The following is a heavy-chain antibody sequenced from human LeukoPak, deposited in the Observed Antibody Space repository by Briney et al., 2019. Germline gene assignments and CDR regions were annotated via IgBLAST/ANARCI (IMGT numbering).Heavy chain of an antibody. CDR3: ARDRAVRGVIIPSPLDY. Sequence: ASVKVSCKASGYTFTSYGIRWVRQAPGQGLEWMGWISAYNGNTNYAQKLQGRVTMTTDTSTSTAYMELRSLRSDDTAVYYCARDRAVRGVIIPSPLDYWGQGTLVTVSS. CDR1: GYTFTSYG. J-gene: IGHJ4*02. CDR2: ISAYNGNT. D-gene: IGHD3-10*01. V-gene: IGHV1-18*01.